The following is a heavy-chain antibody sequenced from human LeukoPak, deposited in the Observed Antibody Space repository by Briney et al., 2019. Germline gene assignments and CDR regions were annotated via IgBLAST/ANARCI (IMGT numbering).Heavy chain of an antibody. CDR1: GFTFSTYG. CDR2: IWYDGGIK. Sequence: SLSLSCAASGFTFSTYGMHWVRQAPGKGLEWVAVIWYDGGIKYYAESVKGRFTISRDNSRDTLFLQMNSLRAEDTAIYYCARAVAPYDYWDQATTDTVSS. CDR3: ARAVAPYDY. V-gene: IGHV3-33*01. J-gene: IGHJ4*02.